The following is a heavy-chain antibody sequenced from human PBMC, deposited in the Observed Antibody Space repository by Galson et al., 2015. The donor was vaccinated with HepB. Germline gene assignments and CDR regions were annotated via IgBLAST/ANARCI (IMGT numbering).Heavy chain of an antibody. J-gene: IGHJ6*02. V-gene: IGHV4-59*01. CDR1: GGSINSYY. D-gene: IGHD6-13*01. CDR2: IYYSGST. Sequence: SETLSLTCTVSGGSINSYYWSWIRQPPGKGLEWIGYIYYSGSTNYNPSLKSRVTISVDTSKNQFSLKLSSVTAADTAVYYCARDLAAAGYYYYYGMDVWGQGTTVTVSS. CDR3: ARDLAAAGYYYYYGMDV.